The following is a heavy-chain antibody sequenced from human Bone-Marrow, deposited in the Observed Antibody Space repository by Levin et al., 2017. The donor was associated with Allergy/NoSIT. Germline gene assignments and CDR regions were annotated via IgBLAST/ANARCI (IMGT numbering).Heavy chain of an antibody. J-gene: IGHJ4*02. V-gene: IGHV3-23*01. CDR2: ISGSGGST. CDR3: ATYGDWDYFDY. Sequence: GESLKISCAASGFTFSSYAMSWVRQAPGKGLEWVSAISGSGGSTYYADSVKGRFTISRDNSKNTLYLQMNSLRAEDTAVYYCATYGDWDYFDYWGQGTLVTVSS. CDR1: GFTFSSYA. D-gene: IGHD4-17*01.